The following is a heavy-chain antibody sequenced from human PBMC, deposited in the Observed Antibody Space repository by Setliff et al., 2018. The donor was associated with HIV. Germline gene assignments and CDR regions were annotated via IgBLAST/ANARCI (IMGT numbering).Heavy chain of an antibody. CDR2: INYRGNT. CDR3: AGVQTMAVAGAQYYYMDV. J-gene: IGHJ6*03. Sequence: SETLSLTCTVSGGSISTSRYYWGWIRQPPGKGLEWIGSINYRGNTYYNPSLKSRAAISVDTSKNQISLTLSSVTAADTAVYYCAGVQTMAVAGAQYYYMDVWGKGTTVTVSS. CDR1: GGSISTSRYY. D-gene: IGHD6-19*01. V-gene: IGHV4-39*01.